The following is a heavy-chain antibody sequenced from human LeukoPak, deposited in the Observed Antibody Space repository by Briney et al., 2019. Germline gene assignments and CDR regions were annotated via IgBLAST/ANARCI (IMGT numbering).Heavy chain of an antibody. J-gene: IGHJ4*02. D-gene: IGHD2-21*02. Sequence: PSETLSLTCTVSGGSISSYYWSWIRQPPGKGLEWIGYIYYSGSTNYNPSLKSRVTISVDTPKNQFSLKLSSVTAADTAVYYCARTAGANFDYWGQGTLVTVSS. CDR1: GGSISSYY. CDR3: ARTAGANFDY. CDR2: IYYSGST. V-gene: IGHV4-59*01.